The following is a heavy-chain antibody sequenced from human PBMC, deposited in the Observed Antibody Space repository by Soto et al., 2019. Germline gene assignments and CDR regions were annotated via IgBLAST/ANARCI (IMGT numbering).Heavy chain of an antibody. Sequence: PSETLSLTCTVSGGSIISGRYCFTCIRQLPGKGLEYIGYIYYTGGTYYNPSLKSRVTISVDTSKGQFSLNLGSVTAADTAVYYCARDRSMSATFDSWGQGSLVTVSS. D-gene: IGHD1-26*01. J-gene: IGHJ4*02. CDR3: ARDRSMSATFDS. CDR1: GGSIISGRYC. V-gene: IGHV4-31*03. CDR2: IYYTGGT.